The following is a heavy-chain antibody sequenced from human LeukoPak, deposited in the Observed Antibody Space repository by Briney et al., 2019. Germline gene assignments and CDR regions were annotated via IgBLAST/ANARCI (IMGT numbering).Heavy chain of an antibody. Sequence: SGTLSLTRTVSGGSISSSSYYWGWIRQPPGKGLEWIGSIYYSGSTYYNPSLKSRVTISVDTSKNQFSLKLSSVTAADTAVYYCARRGYDNYYYGMDVWGQGTTVTVSS. CDR3: ARRGYDNYYYGMDV. CDR1: GGSISSSSYY. V-gene: IGHV4-39*01. CDR2: IYYSGST. D-gene: IGHD5-12*01. J-gene: IGHJ6*02.